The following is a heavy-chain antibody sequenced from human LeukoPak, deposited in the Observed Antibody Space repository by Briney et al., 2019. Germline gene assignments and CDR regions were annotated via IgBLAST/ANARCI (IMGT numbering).Heavy chain of an antibody. CDR1: GFTFGNYG. V-gene: IGHV3-23*01. CDR3: ASRDPCSGGNCYGLSY. Sequence: GGSLRLSCAASGFTFGNYGMYWVRQAPGKGLEWVSGISGGVSSTYYADSVKGRLTISRDNSKNTVFLQMNSLRAEDTAVYYCASRDPCSGGNCYGLSYRGQGVLVTVSS. CDR2: ISGGVSST. D-gene: IGHD2-15*01. J-gene: IGHJ4*02.